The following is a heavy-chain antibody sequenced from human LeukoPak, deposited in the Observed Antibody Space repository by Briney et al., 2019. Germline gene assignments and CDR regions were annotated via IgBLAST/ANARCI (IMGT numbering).Heavy chain of an antibody. V-gene: IGHV4-34*01. CDR3: ASTGGGLSYPPKRSYSDY. CDR1: GGTFSGYY. J-gene: IGHJ4*02. Sequence: PSETLSLTCAVYGGTFSGYYWNWIRQPPGKGLEWIGEINHSGSTNYNPSLKSRVTISVDTSKNQFSLKLSSVTAADTAVYYCASTGGGLSYPPKRSYSDYWGQGTLVTVSS. CDR2: INHSGST. D-gene: IGHD2-21*01.